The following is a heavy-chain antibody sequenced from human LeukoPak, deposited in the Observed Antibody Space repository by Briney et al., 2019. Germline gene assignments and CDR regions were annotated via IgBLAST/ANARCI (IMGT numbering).Heavy chain of an antibody. J-gene: IGHJ4*02. V-gene: IGHV3-30*18. Sequence: GGSLRLSCAASRFTFSACGMHWVRQAPGKGLEGVAAISFDGSHKYYADSVKGRFTISRDNSMNTLYLQMNSLRAEDTAVYYCAKGTAVDRQYFENWGQGTLVTVSS. CDR1: RFTFSACG. CDR2: ISFDGSHK. CDR3: AKGTAVDRQYFEN. D-gene: IGHD1-1*01.